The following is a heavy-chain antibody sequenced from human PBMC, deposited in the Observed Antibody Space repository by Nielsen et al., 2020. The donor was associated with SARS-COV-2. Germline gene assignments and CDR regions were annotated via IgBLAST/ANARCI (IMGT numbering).Heavy chain of an antibody. D-gene: IGHD6-19*01. CDR1: GGTFSSYA. CDR2: IIPILGIA. J-gene: IGHJ3*02. CDR3: ARFIAVTAFDI. Sequence: SVKVSCKASGGTFSSYAISWVRQAPGQGLEWMGRIIPILGIANYAQKFQGRVTITADKSTSTAYMELSSLRSEDTAVYYCARFIAVTAFDIWGQGKMVTVSS. V-gene: IGHV1-69*04.